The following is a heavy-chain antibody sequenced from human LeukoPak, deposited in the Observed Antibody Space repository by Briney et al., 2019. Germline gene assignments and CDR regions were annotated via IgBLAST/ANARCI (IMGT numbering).Heavy chain of an antibody. CDR1: GFTFNNAW. CDR2: ISSSSSNI. CDR3: ARDLYGSGRYQRDY. Sequence: GGSLRLSCAASGFTFNNAWMNWVRQAPGKGLEWVSSISSSSSNIYYADSVKGRFTISRDNAKNSLYLQMNSLRAEDTAVYYCARDLYGSGRYQRDYWGQGTLVTVSS. D-gene: IGHD3-10*01. J-gene: IGHJ4*02. V-gene: IGHV3-21*01.